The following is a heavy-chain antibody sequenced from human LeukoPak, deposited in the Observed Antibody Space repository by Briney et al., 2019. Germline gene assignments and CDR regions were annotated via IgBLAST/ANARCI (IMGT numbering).Heavy chain of an antibody. CDR1: GGSLSSYY. J-gene: IGHJ5*02. V-gene: IGHV4-59*01. D-gene: IGHD3-3*01. CDR3: ARVVHQYYDFWSGYPDIWFDP. CDR2: IYYSGST. Sequence: SETLSLTCTVSGGSLSSYYWSWIRQPPGKGLEWIGYIYYSGSTNYNPSLKSRVTISVDTSKNQFSLKLSSVTAADTAVYYCARVVHQYYDFWSGYPDIWFDPWGQGTLVTVSS.